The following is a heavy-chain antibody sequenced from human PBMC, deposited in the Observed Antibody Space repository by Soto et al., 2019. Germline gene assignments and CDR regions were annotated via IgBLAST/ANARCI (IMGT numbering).Heavy chain of an antibody. CDR2: INPNSGGT. D-gene: IGHD4-17*01. V-gene: IGHV1-2*04. Sequence: ASVKLSCKASGYTFTGYYMHWVRQAPGQGLEWMGWINPNSGGTNYAQKFQGWVTMTRDTSISTAYMELSRLRSDDTAVYYCARDSSSSTTVTTYYYYYGMAVWGQGTTVTVSS. CDR3: ARDSSSSTTVTTYYYYYGMAV. J-gene: IGHJ6*02. CDR1: GYTFTGYY.